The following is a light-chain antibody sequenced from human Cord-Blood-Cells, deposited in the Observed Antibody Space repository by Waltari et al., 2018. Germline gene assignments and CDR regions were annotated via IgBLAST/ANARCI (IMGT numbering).Light chain of an antibody. CDR2: CNS. Sequence: QSVLTQPPSVSGAPGQRVTSSCAGSSSNIEAGYDVHWYQQRPGTAPKLLIYCNSNRPSGVPDRFSGSKSGTSASLAITGLQAEDEADYYRQSYDSSLSGSYVFGPEPKVTVL. CDR1: SSNIEAGYD. CDR3: QSYDSSLSGSYV. V-gene: IGLV1-40*01. J-gene: IGLJ1*01.